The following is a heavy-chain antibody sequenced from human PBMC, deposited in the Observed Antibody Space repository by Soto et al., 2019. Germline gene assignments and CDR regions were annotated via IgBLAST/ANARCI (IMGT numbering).Heavy chain of an antibody. CDR3: AREALDGLLYWYFDL. V-gene: IGHV4-61*01. J-gene: IGHJ2*01. CDR1: GGSVSSGSYY. Sequence: QVQLQESGPGLVKPSETLSLTCTVSGGSVSSGSYYWSWIRQPPGKGLEWIGYIYYSGSTNYNPSLKSRVTISVDTSKNQFALKRSSVTAADTAVYYCAREALDGLLYWYFDLGGRGTLVTVSS. CDR2: IYYSGST.